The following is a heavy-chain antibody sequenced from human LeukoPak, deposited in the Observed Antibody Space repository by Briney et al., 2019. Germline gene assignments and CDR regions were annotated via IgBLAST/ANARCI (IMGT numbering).Heavy chain of an antibody. CDR1: GFTFRSYD. V-gene: IGHV3-13*01. D-gene: IGHD1-7*01. CDR2: VGISGDT. CDR3: ARDSGTTFPVWFDP. J-gene: IGHJ5*02. Sequence: QPGGSLRLSCAASGFTFRSYDMHWVRQVTGKGLEWVSAVGISGDTYYAGSVKGRFTISRENAKNSLYLQMNSLTAGDTAVYYCARDSGTTFPVWFDPWGQGTLVTVSS.